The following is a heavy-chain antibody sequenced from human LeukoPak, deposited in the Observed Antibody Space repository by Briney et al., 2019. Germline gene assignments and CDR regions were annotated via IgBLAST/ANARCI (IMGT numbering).Heavy chain of an antibody. CDR2: ISGSGGST. Sequence: PGGSLRLSSVASGFTFSSYAMSWVRQAPGKGLEWVSAISGSGGSTYYADSVKGRFTISRDNSKNTLYLQMNSLRAEDTAVYYCANTRLYNWFDPWGQGTLVTVSS. J-gene: IGHJ5*02. V-gene: IGHV3-23*01. CDR1: GFTFSSYA. CDR3: ANTRLYNWFDP.